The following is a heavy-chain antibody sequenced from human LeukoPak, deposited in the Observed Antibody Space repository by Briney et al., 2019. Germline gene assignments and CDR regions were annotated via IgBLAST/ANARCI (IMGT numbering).Heavy chain of an antibody. Sequence: SETLSLTCTVSGGSISSYYWSWIRQPAGKGLEWIGRIYTSGSTNYNPSLKSRVTISVDTSKNQFSLKLSSVTAADTAVYYCARDSLYSSSDLFDYWGQGTLVTVSS. D-gene: IGHD6-6*01. V-gene: IGHV4-4*07. CDR3: ARDSLYSSSDLFDY. CDR2: IYTSGST. CDR1: GGSISSYY. J-gene: IGHJ4*02.